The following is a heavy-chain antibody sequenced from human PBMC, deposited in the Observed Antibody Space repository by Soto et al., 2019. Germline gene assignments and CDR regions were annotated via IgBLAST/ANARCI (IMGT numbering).Heavy chain of an antibody. CDR3: ARFGYSYGSTFDY. J-gene: IGHJ4*02. D-gene: IGHD5-18*01. V-gene: IGHV4-34*01. CDR2: INHSGST. Sequence: SSETLSLTCAVYGGSFSGYYGSWIRQPPGKGLEWIGEINHSGSTNYNPSLKSRVTISVDTSKNQFSLKLSSVTAADTAVYYCARFGYSYGSTFDYWGQGTLVTVSS. CDR1: GGSFSGYY.